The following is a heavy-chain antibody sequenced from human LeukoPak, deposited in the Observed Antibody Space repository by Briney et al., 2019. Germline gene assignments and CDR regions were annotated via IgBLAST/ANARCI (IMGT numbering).Heavy chain of an antibody. CDR2: INPNNGGT. CDR1: GYTFTGYY. V-gene: IGHV1-2*02. J-gene: IGHJ4*02. Sequence: ASVKVSCKASGYTFTGYYMHWVRQAPGQGLEWMGWINPNNGGTNYAQKFQGRVTMTRDTSISTAYMELSRLTSDDTAVYYCARGEVVVAANDYWGQGTLVTVSS. CDR3: ARGEVVVAANDY. D-gene: IGHD2-15*01.